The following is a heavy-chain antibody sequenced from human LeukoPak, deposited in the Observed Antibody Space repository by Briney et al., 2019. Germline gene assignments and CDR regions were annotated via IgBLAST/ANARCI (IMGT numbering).Heavy chain of an antibody. D-gene: IGHD6-19*01. J-gene: IGHJ3*02. V-gene: IGHV4-30-2*01. CDR3: AGWVFPIWGDGSGWYDAFDI. CDR2: IYHSGST. Sequence: PSETLSLTCAVSGGSISSGGYSWSWIRQPPGKGLEWIGYIYHSGSTYYNPSLKSRVTISVDRSKNQFSLKLSSVTAADTAVYYCAGWVFPIWGDGSGWYDAFDIWGQGTMVTVSS. CDR1: GGSISSGGYS.